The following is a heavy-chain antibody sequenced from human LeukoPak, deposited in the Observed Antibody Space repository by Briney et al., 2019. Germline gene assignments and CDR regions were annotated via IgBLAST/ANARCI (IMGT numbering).Heavy chain of an antibody. CDR3: ARLAFWSDSSPHPFDI. J-gene: IGHJ3*02. Sequence: PGGSLRLSCAASGFTFSSYEMNWVRQGPGKGPEWISYISSSVSTRYYADSVKGRFTISRDNAKNSLYLQMNSLRVEDKAVYYCARLAFWSDSSPHPFDIWGHGTMVTVSS. D-gene: IGHD3-3*01. CDR2: ISSSVSTR. CDR1: GFTFSSYE. V-gene: IGHV3-48*03.